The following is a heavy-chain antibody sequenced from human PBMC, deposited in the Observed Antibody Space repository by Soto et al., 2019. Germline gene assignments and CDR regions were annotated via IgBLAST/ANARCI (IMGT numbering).Heavy chain of an antibody. Sequence: PGGSLRLSCAASGFTFASYAMSWVRQAPGKGLEWVSAISGSGGSIYYADSVKGRFTISRDNSKNTLYVQMNSLRAEDTAVYYCARGDRGAFDLWGQGTMVTVSS. J-gene: IGHJ3*01. D-gene: IGHD3-10*01. CDR3: ARGDRGAFDL. CDR1: GFTFASYA. CDR2: ISGSGGSI. V-gene: IGHV3-23*01.